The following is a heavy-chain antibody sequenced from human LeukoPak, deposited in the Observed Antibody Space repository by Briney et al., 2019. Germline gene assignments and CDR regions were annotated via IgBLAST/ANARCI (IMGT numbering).Heavy chain of an antibody. CDR2: ISWGGGST. J-gene: IGHJ4*02. Sequence: GGSLRLSCAASGFTFDDYTMHWVRQAPGKGLEWVSLISWGGGSTYYADSVKGRFTISRDNSKNSLYLQMNSLRTEDTALYYCAKGYSGSLSGGAFPPGAFVYWGQGTLVTVSS. V-gene: IGHV3-43*01. D-gene: IGHD1-26*01. CDR3: AKGYSGSLSGGAFPPGAFVY. CDR1: GFTFDDYT.